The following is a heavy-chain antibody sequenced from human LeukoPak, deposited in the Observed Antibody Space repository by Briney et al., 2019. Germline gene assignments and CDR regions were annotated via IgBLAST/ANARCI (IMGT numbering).Heavy chain of an antibody. CDR1: GFTFSSYA. Sequence: PGGSLRLSCAASGFTFSSYAMNWVRQAPGKGLEWVSSISSSTDYIYYADSMKGRFTISRDNAKNSLYLQMNSLRAEDTAVYYCARDAYGDYSFDYWGQGTLVTVSS. CDR3: ARDAYGDYSFDY. V-gene: IGHV3-21*01. CDR2: ISSSTDYI. D-gene: IGHD4-17*01. J-gene: IGHJ4*02.